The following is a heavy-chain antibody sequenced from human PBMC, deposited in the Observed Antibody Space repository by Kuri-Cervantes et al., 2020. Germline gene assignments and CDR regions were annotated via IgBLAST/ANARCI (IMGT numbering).Heavy chain of an antibody. D-gene: IGHD5-18*01. CDR1: GFTFSSYA. J-gene: IGHJ4*02. Sequence: GGSLRLSCAASGFTFSSYAMSWVRQAPGKGLEWVSSISSSSTYTYYADSVKGRFTISRDNAKNSLYLQMNSLRAEDTAVYYCARELAMVTSFDYWGQGTLVTVSS. CDR3: ARELAMVTSFDY. V-gene: IGHV3-21*03. CDR2: ISSSSTYT.